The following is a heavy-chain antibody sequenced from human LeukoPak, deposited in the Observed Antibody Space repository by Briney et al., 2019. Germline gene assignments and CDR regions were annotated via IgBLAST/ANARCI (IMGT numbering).Heavy chain of an antibody. Sequence: SETLSLTCNVSGGSISSHYWSWIRQPAGKGLEWIGRIYTSGSTNYNPSLKSLVTMSIDASKNQFSLRLSSVTAADTAVYYCARGRRGLLWFGSFDYWGQGTLVTVSS. D-gene: IGHD3-10*01. CDR1: GGSISSHY. CDR3: ARGRRGLLWFGSFDY. J-gene: IGHJ4*02. CDR2: IYTSGST. V-gene: IGHV4-4*07.